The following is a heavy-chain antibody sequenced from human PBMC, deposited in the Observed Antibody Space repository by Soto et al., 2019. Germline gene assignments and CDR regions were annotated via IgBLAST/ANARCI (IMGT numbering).Heavy chain of an antibody. CDR1: GAYMSSSNW. CDR3: ARVGGIAAAGTRVRWFDP. J-gene: IGHJ5*02. D-gene: IGHD6-13*01. V-gene: IGHV4-4*02. CDR2: INHSGST. Sequence: SETLSLTCTVSGAYMSSSNWWNWVRPPPGKGLEWIGEINHSGSTNYNPSLKSRVTISVDTSKNQFSLKLSSVTAADTAVYYCARVGGIAAAGTRVRWFDPWGQGTLVTVSS.